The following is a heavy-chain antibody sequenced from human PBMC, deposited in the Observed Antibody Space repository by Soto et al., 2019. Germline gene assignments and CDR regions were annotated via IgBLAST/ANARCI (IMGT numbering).Heavy chain of an antibody. CDR2: INPNSGGT. Sequence: ASVKVSCKASGYTFTGYYMHWVRQAPGQGLEWMGWINPNSGGTNYAQKFQGRVTMTRDTSISTAYMELSRLRSDDTAVYYCARVGIGRDGYNFPSYWGRGTLVTVSS. V-gene: IGHV1-2*02. CDR3: ARVGIGRDGYNFPSY. D-gene: IGHD5-12*01. CDR1: GYTFTGYY. J-gene: IGHJ4*02.